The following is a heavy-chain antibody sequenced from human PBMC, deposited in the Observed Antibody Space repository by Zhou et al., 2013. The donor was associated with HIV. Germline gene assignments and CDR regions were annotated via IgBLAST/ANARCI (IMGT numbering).Heavy chain of an antibody. J-gene: IGHJ3*02. V-gene: IGHV1-69*04. CDR2: IIPILGIA. CDR3: ARRGNTVPTVTTWAFDM. CDR1: GGTFSSYA. Sequence: QVQLVQSGAEVKKPGSSMKVSCKASGGTFSSYAISWVRQAPGQGLEWMGRIIPILGIANYAQKFQGRVTITADKSTSTAYMELSSLRSEDTAVYYCARRGNTVPTVTTWAFDMWGQGTMVAVSS. D-gene: IGHD4-4*01.